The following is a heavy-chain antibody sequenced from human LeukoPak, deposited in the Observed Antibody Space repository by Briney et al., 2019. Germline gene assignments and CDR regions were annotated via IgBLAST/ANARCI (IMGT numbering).Heavy chain of an antibody. CDR3: ARGGLRFNAFFDY. Sequence: PSETLSLTCTVSGGSISSYYWSWIRQPPGKGLEWIGYIYYSGSTNYNPSLKSRVTISVDTSKNQFSLKLSSVTAADTAVYYCARGGLRFNAFFDYWGQGTLVTVSS. D-gene: IGHD3-16*01. CDR1: GGSISSYY. V-gene: IGHV4-59*01. J-gene: IGHJ4*02. CDR2: IYYSGST.